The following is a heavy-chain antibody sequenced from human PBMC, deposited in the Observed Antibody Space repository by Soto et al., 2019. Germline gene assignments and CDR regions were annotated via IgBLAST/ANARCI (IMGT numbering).Heavy chain of an antibody. Sequence: SVKVSCKASGGTFSSYAISWVRQAPGQGLEWMGGIIPIFGTANYAQKFQGRVTITADESTSTAYMELSSLRSEDTAVYYCAREIDITKAPYNWFDPWGQGTLVTVSS. V-gene: IGHV1-69*13. D-gene: IGHD1-20*01. CDR1: GGTFSSYA. J-gene: IGHJ5*02. CDR2: IIPIFGTA. CDR3: AREIDITKAPYNWFDP.